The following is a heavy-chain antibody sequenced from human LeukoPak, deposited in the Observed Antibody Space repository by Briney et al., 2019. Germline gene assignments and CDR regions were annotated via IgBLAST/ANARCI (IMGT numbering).Heavy chain of an antibody. CDR2: ISSSSSYI. CDR3: ARVGEWLRFTHYYYYYGMDV. D-gene: IGHD5-12*01. Sequence: GSLRLSCAASGFTFSSYSMNWVRQAPGKGLEWVSSISSSSSYIYYADSVKGRFTISRDNAKNSLYLQMSSLRAEDTAVYYCARVGEWLRFTHYYYYYGMDVWGQGTTVTVSS. J-gene: IGHJ6*02. CDR1: GFTFSSYS. V-gene: IGHV3-21*04.